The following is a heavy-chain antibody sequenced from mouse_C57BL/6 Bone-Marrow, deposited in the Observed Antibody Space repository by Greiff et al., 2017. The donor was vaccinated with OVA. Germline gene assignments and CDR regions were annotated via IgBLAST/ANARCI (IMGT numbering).Heavy chain of an antibody. Sequence: EVQLQESGPELVKPGASVKISCKASGYSFTDYNMNWVKQSNGKSLEWIGVINPNYGTTSYNQKFKGKATLTVDQSSSTAYMQLNSLTSEDSAVYYCAFIYYYGSSYPYAMDYWGQGTSVTVSS. CDR1: GYSFTDYN. CDR2: INPNYGTT. D-gene: IGHD1-1*01. V-gene: IGHV1-39*01. J-gene: IGHJ4*01. CDR3: AFIYYYGSSYPYAMDY.